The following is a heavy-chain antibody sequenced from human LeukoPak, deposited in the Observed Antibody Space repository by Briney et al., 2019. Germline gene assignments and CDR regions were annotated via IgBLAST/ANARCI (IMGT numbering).Heavy chain of an antibody. CDR1: GFTFSSYA. CDR3: AKEQNTYSSSPPDY. CDR2: ISGSGGST. J-gene: IGHJ4*02. D-gene: IGHD6-13*01. V-gene: IGHV3-23*01. Sequence: GGSLRLSCAACGFTFSSYAMSWVRQAPGKGLEWLSVISGSGGSTYYADSVKGRFTISRDNSKNTLYLQMNSLRAEDTAVYYCAKEQNTYSSSPPDYWGQGTLVTVSS.